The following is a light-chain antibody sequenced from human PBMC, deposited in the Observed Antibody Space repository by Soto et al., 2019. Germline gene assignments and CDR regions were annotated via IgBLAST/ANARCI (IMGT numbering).Light chain of an antibody. CDR1: NIGSKS. CDR3: QVWDSSSDHRHVV. CDR2: YDS. V-gene: IGLV3-21*04. J-gene: IGLJ2*01. Sequence: SYVLTQPPPVSVAPGKTARITCGGNNIGSKSVHWYQQKPGQAPVLVIYYDSDRPSGIPERFSGSNSGNTATLTISRVEAGDEADYYCQVWDSSSDHRHVVFGGGTKLTVL.